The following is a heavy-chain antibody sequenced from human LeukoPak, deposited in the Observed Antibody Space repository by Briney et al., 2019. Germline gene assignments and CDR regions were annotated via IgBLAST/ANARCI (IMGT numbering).Heavy chain of an antibody. CDR2: IYSGGST. CDR3: ARDSSSLSFDY. Sequence: GGSLRPSCASSGYIPTSNYMNSGRQAPGKGLEWVSVIYSGGSTYYADSVKGRFTISRHNSKNTLYLQMNSLRADDTAEYYCARDSSSLSFDYWGQGTLVTVSS. CDR1: GYIPTSNY. D-gene: IGHD6-13*01. J-gene: IGHJ4*02. V-gene: IGHV3-53*04.